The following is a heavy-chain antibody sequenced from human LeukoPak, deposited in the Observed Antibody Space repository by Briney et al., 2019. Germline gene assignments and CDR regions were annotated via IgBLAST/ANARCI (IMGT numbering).Heavy chain of an antibody. D-gene: IGHD5-18*01. CDR3: ARVGRGYSYGYFDY. V-gene: IGHV1-2*02. J-gene: IGHJ4*02. CDR1: GYTFTGYY. CDR2: INTHSGGT. Sequence: ASVKVSCKASGYTFTGYYMHWVRQAPGQGLEWMGWINTHSGGTNYAQKFQGRVTMTRDTSISTAYMELSRLRSDDTAEYYCARVGRGYSYGYFDYWGQGTLVTVSS.